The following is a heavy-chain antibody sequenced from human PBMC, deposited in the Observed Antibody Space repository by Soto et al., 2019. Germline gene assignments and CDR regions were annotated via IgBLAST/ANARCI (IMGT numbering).Heavy chain of an antibody. D-gene: IGHD2-15*01. Sequence: ASVKVFCKASGYTFTRYTMNWVRQAPGQRLEWMGWINPDNGNTKSSQKFQDRVIITRDTSASTAYMDLSSLRSEDTAVYYCARGIATGQLDPWGQGTLVTVSS. CDR1: GYTFTRYT. V-gene: IGHV1-3*01. CDR2: INPDNGNT. CDR3: ARGIATGQLDP. J-gene: IGHJ5*02.